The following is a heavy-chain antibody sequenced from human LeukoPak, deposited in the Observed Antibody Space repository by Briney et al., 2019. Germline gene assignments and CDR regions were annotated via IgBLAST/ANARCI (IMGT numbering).Heavy chain of an antibody. J-gene: IGHJ4*02. D-gene: IGHD1-14*01. CDR3: AKGGYKGDFFDY. Sequence: GGSLRLSCAASGFTFSSYWMHWVRQAPGKGLEWVSSISASADRTYYADSVKGRFTISRDNSKNTLDLQMNSLRAEDTAVFYCAKGGYKGDFFDYWGQGSLVTVSS. CDR2: ISASADRT. CDR1: GFTFSSYW. V-gene: IGHV3-23*01.